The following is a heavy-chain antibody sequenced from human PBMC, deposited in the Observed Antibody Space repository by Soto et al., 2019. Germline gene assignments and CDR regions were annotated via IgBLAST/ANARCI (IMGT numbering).Heavy chain of an antibody. V-gene: IGHV3-30-3*01. CDR2: ISYDGSNK. J-gene: IGHJ4*02. D-gene: IGHD4-17*01. Sequence: QVPLVESGGGVVQPGRSLRLSCAASGFTFSSYAMHWVRQAPGKGLEWVAVISYDGSNKYYAESVKGRFTISQDNSTNTLFLQMNSLRAEDTAVYYCARVGRLHYFDYWGQGTLVTVSS. CDR3: ARVGRLHYFDY. CDR1: GFTFSSYA.